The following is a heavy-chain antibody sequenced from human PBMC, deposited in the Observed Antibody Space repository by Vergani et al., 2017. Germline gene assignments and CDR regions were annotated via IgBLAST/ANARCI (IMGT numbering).Heavy chain of an antibody. CDR2: ISGSGGST. Sequence: VQLVESGGGVVQPGRSLRLSCAASGFTFSSYAMSWVRRAPGKGLEWVSAISGSGGSTYYADSVKGRFTISRDNSKNTLYLQMNSLRAEDTAVYYCAKDFLAGYGDYVFDYWGQGTLVTVSS. J-gene: IGHJ4*02. D-gene: IGHD4-17*01. CDR1: GFTFSSYA. CDR3: AKDFLAGYGDYVFDY. V-gene: IGHV3-23*04.